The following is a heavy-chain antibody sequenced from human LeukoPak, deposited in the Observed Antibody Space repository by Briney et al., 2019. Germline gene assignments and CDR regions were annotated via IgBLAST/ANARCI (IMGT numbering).Heavy chain of an antibody. Sequence: ASVKVSCKASGYTLTGYYMHWVRQAPGQGLEWMGWINPNSGGTNYAQKFQGRVTMTRDTSISTAYMELSRLRSDDTAVYYCARGASPYYYGSGSYSGNWFDPWGQGTLVTVSS. D-gene: IGHD3-10*01. CDR2: INPNSGGT. CDR1: GYTLTGYY. CDR3: ARGASPYYYGSGSYSGNWFDP. V-gene: IGHV1-2*02. J-gene: IGHJ5*02.